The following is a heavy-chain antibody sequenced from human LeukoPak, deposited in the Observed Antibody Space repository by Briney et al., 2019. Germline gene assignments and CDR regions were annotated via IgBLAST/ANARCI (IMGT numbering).Heavy chain of an antibody. D-gene: IGHD6-19*01. V-gene: IGHV3-7*01. CDR3: ARDSDSSGWLDYYMDV. J-gene: IGHJ6*03. CDR1: GFTFSTYW. CDR2: IKQDGSEK. Sequence: GGSLRLSCAVSGFTFSTYWMSWVRQAPGKGLEWVANIKQDGSEKSYVDSVKGRFTISRDNAKNSLYLQMNSLRAEESAIYYCARDSDSSGWLDYYMDVWGKGTKVIISS.